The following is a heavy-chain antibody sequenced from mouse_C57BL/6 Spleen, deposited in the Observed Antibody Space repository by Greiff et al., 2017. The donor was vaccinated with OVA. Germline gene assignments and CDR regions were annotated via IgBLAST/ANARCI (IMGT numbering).Heavy chain of an antibody. Sequence: VQLQQPGAELVRPGSSVKLSCKASGYTFTSYWMDWVKQRPGQGLEWIGNIYPSDSETHYNQKFKDKATLTVDKSSSTAYMQLSSLTSEDSAVYYCARSGDYYYFDYWGQGTTLTVSS. CDR3: ARSGDYYYFDY. CDR2: IYPSDSET. D-gene: IGHD1-1*01. J-gene: IGHJ2*01. V-gene: IGHV1-61*01. CDR1: GYTFTSYW.